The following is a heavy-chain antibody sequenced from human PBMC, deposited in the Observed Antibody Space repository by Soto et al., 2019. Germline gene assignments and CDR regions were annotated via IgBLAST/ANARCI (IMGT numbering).Heavy chain of an antibody. D-gene: IGHD1-26*01. V-gene: IGHV1-69*15. Sequence: QVQLVQSGAAVKKPGSSVKVSCKASGGTFSNYAITWVRQAHGQGLECLGRIIPIFGSANYAQKFQGRVTITAEESTTTAYMELSSLRSDYTAVYYCAKDGGKDVYFGNWFDPWGQGTLVTVSS. CDR2: IIPIFGSA. J-gene: IGHJ5*02. CDR1: GGTFSNYA. CDR3: AKDGGKDVYFGNWFDP.